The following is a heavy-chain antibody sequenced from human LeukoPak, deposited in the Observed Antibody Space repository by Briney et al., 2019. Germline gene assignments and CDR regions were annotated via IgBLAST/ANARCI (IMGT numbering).Heavy chain of an antibody. Sequence: PSETLSLTCTVSGGSISSGGYYWSWIRQPPGKGLEWIGYIYYSGSTYYNPSLKSRVTISVDTSKNQFSLKLSSVTAADTAVYYCARGSIAAAGDYWGQGTLVTVST. J-gene: IGHJ4*02. V-gene: IGHV4-31*03. CDR1: GGSISSGGYY. D-gene: IGHD6-13*01. CDR3: ARGSIAAAGDY. CDR2: IYYSGST.